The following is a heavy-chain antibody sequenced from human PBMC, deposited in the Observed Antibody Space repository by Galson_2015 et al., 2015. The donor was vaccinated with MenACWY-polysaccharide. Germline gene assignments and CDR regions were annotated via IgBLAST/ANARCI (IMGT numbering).Heavy chain of an antibody. CDR2: ISGSGGST. J-gene: IGHJ4*02. D-gene: IGHD3-3*01. CDR3: AKEGGFWSGYYIDY. Sequence: CAASGFTFSSYAMSWVRQAPGKGLEWVSAISGSGGSTYYADSVKGRFTISRDNSKNTLYLQMSSLRAEDTAVYYCAKEGGFWSGYYIDYWGQGTLVTVSS. CDR1: GFTFSSYA. V-gene: IGHV3-23*01.